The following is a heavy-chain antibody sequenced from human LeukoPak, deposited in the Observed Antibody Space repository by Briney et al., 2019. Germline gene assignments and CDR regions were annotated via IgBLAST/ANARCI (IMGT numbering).Heavy chain of an antibody. Sequence: PGGSLRLSCAASGFTFSSYWMSRVRQAPGKGLEWVANIKQDGSEKYYVDSVKGRFTISRDNAKNSLYLQMNSLRAEDTAVYYCARGGSYDFWSGYSLYWGQGTLVTVSS. D-gene: IGHD3-3*01. CDR3: ARGGSYDFWSGYSLY. CDR1: GFTFSSYW. CDR2: IKQDGSEK. V-gene: IGHV3-7*01. J-gene: IGHJ4*02.